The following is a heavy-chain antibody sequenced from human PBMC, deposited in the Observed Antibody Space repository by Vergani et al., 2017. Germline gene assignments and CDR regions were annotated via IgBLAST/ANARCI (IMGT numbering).Heavy chain of an antibody. D-gene: IGHD2-2*01. J-gene: IGHJ5*02. CDR1: GGTFSSYA. Sequence: QVQLVQSGAEVKKPGSSVKVSCKASGGTFSSYAISWVRQAPGQGLEWMGRIIPFNGNTNYAQKFQDRVTITRDRSMSTAYMELSSLRSEDTAMYYCALAESSTSCINSVCITPETGSWFDPWGQGTLVTVSS. V-gene: IGHV1-69*04. CDR3: ALAESSTSCINSVCITPETGSWFDP. CDR2: IIPFNGNT.